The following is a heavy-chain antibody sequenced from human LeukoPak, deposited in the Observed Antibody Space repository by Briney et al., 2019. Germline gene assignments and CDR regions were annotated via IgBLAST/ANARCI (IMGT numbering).Heavy chain of an antibody. J-gene: IGHJ3*02. D-gene: IGHD3-10*01. V-gene: IGHV4-39*07. CDR3: ARDSITMVRGAGGAFDI. CDR2: IYYSGST. CDR1: GGSISSSSYY. Sequence: PSETLSLTCTVSGGSISSSSYYWGWIRQPPGKGLEWIGSIYYSGSTYYNPSLKSRVTISVDTSKNQFSLKLSSVTAADTAVYYCARDSITMVRGAGGAFDIWGQGTMVTVSS.